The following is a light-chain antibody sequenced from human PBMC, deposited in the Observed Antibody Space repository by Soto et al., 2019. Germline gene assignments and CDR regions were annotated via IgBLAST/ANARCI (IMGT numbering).Light chain of an antibody. CDR1: QTVRNNF. V-gene: IGKV3-20*01. Sequence: EIVLTQSPDTLSLSPGERATLSCRASQTVRNNFLAWYQQKPGQAPRLLISVASSRATGIPDRFSGSGSGADFSLTISRLETEDFAVYYCQQYSSSSRTFGQGTKVDI. CDR2: VAS. CDR3: QQYSSSSRT. J-gene: IGKJ1*01.